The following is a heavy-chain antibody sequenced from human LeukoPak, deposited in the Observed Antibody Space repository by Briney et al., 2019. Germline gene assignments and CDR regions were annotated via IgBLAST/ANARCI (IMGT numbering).Heavy chain of an antibody. CDR1: EFSVGSNY. D-gene: IGHD6-19*01. J-gene: IGHJ6*03. CDR3: ARDNHAGDSRGWYGETYYYMDV. Sequence: GGSLRLSCAASEFSVGSNYMTWVRQAPGKGLEWVSLIYSGGSTYYADSVKGRFTISRDNSKNTLYLQMNSLRAEDTAVYYCARDNHAGDSRGWYGETYYYMDVWGKGTTVTVSS. CDR2: IYSGGST. V-gene: IGHV3-66*01.